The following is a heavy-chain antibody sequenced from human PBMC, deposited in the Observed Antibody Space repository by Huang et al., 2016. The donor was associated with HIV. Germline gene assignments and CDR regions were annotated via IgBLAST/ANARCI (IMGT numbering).Heavy chain of an antibody. V-gene: IGHV7-4-1*02. CDR1: GYTFTTYA. J-gene: IGHJ4*02. D-gene: IGHD6-19*01. CDR3: ARDPGSGWYNGDY. CDR2: INTNTGNP. Sequence: QVQLVQSGSELKKPGASVKVSCKASGYTFTTYAINWVRQAPGQGLEWMGGINTNTGNPMYAQDVTGRFGVSLDPSVSTAYLQISSLKSEDTAVYYCARDPGSGWYNGDYWGQGTLVTVSS.